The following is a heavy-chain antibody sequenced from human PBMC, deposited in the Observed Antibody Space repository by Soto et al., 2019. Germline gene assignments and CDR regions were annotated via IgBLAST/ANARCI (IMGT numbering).Heavy chain of an antibody. V-gene: IGHV1-46*01. Sequence: QVQLVQSGAEVKKPGASVKVSCKASGYTFSSYYMNWVRQAPGQGLEWMGIINPSGDSTSYAQKFQGRVTMTRDTSTSTVYMERSSLRSEDTSVYYCARSGRVDYWGQGTLVTVSS. CDR2: INPSGDST. J-gene: IGHJ4*02. CDR3: ARSGRVDY. D-gene: IGHD3-10*01. CDR1: GYTFSSYY.